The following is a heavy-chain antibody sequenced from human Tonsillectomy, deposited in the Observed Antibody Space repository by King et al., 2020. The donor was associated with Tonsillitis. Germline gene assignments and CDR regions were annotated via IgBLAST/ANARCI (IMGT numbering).Heavy chain of an antibody. J-gene: IGHJ4*02. V-gene: IGHV3-64D*06. CDR1: GFTFSSYD. CDR2: ISSNGGST. D-gene: IGHD5-18*01. Sequence: VPLVESGGGLVQPGGSLRLSCSASGFTFSSYDMYWVRQAPGKGLEYVSAISSNGGSTYYADSVKGRFTISRDNSKNTLYLQMSSLRAEDTAVYYCVKGVDTAMGIDYWGQGTLVTVSS. CDR3: VKGVDTAMGIDY.